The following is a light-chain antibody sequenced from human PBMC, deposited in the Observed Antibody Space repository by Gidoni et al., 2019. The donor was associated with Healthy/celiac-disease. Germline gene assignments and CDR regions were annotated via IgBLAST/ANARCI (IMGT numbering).Light chain of an antibody. Sequence: EIVLPQSPGTLSLSPGARATLSCRASQSVSSSYLAWYQQKPGQAPRLLIYGASSRATGIPDRVSGSGSGTDFTLTISRLEPEDFAVYYCQQYGSSPETFGQGTKVEIK. CDR1: QSVSSSY. CDR2: GAS. CDR3: QQYGSSPET. V-gene: IGKV3-20*01. J-gene: IGKJ1*01.